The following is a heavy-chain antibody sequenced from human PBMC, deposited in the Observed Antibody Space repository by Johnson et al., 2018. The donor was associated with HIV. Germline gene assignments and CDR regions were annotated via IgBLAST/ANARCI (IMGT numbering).Heavy chain of an antibody. Sequence: QVQLVESGGGVVRPGGSLRLSCAASGFTFSSYGMHWVRQAPGKGLEWVAVIWYDGSNKYYADSVKGRFTISRDNSKNTLYLQMNSLRAEDTAVYYCARDQVVEMATIIGDDSFDIWGQGTMVTVSS. CDR3: ARDQVVEMATIIGDDSFDI. D-gene: IGHD5-24*01. CDR1: GFTFSSYG. J-gene: IGHJ3*02. V-gene: IGHV3-33*08. CDR2: IWYDGSNK.